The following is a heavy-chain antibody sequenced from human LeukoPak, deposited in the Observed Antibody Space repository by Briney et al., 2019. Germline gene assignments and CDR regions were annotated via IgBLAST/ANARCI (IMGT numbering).Heavy chain of an antibody. CDR3: ARTYGSGLHFDY. CDR1: GGSISSGSYY. CDR2: IYTSGST. V-gene: IGHV4-61*02. Sequence: PSQTLSLTCTVSGGSISSGSYYWSWIRQPTGKGLEWIGRIYTSGSTNYNPSLKSRVTISVDTSKNQFSLKLSSVTAADTAVYHCARTYGSGLHFDYWGQGTLVTVSS. J-gene: IGHJ4*02. D-gene: IGHD3-10*01.